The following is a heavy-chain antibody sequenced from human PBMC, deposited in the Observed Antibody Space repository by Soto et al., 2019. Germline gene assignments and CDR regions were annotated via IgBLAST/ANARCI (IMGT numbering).Heavy chain of an antibody. Sequence: SETLSLTCTISGASISHHYWSWIRQPPGKGLEWIGYIYYSGNTNYNPSLKSRVTLSLDTSKNQVSLKLSSVTAADTAVYYCATDTGLGLSRRWPYYFVYCDQTLLVSGST. CDR1: GASISHHY. V-gene: IGHV4-59*11. CDR2: IYYSGNT. J-gene: IGHJ4*02. D-gene: IGHD6-13*01. CDR3: ATDTGLGLSRRWPYYFVY.